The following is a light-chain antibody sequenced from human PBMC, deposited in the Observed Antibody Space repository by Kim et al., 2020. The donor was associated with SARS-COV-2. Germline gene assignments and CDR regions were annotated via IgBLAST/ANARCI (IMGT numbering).Light chain of an antibody. Sequence: SLSAGRRATLSGSASRSISSNLAWYQQRPGQAPRVLIYGASARASGIPARFSGSGSETEFTLTISSLQSEDFAVYYCQQYAYWLAFGQGTRLEIK. J-gene: IGKJ5*01. V-gene: IGKV3-15*01. CDR1: RSISSN. CDR2: GAS. CDR3: QQYAYWLA.